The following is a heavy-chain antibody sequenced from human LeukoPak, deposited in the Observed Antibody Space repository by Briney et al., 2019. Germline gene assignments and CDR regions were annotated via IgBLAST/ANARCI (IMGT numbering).Heavy chain of an antibody. CDR1: GGSFSGYY. CDR2: INHSGST. Sequence: SETLSLTCAVYGGSFSGYYWSWIRQPPGKGLEWIGEINHSGSTNYNPSLKSRVTISVDTSKNQFSLKLNSMTAADTAVYYCARHGGSYTFDYWGQGTLVTVSS. V-gene: IGHV4-34*01. J-gene: IGHJ4*02. D-gene: IGHD1-26*01. CDR3: ARHGGSYTFDY.